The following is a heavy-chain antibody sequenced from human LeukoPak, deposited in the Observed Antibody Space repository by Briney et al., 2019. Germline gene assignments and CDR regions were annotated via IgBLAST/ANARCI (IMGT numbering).Heavy chain of an antibody. CDR3: ARGRVTDGGTSNY. CDR1: GGSFSGYY. Sequence: SETLSLTCAVYGGSFSGYYWSWIRQPPGKGLEWIGEINHSGSTNYNPSLKSRVTISVDTSKNQFSLKLSSVIAADTAVYYCARGRVTDGGTSNYWGQGTLVTVSS. D-gene: IGHD4-23*01. V-gene: IGHV4-34*01. CDR2: INHSGST. J-gene: IGHJ4*02.